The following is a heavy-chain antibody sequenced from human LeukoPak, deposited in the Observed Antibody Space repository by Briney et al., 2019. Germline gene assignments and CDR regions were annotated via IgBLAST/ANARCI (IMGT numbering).Heavy chain of an antibody. CDR1: GYTFTSYD. Sequence: ASVKVSCKASGYTFTSYDINWVRQATGQGLEWMGWMNPNSGNTGYAQKLQGRVTMTTDTSTSTAYMELRSLRSDDTAVYYCARDCGLTGYSYYYYYYGMDVWGQGTTVTVSS. V-gene: IGHV1-8*01. CDR2: MNPNSGNT. CDR3: ARDCGLTGYSYYYYYYGMDV. D-gene: IGHD3-9*01. J-gene: IGHJ6*02.